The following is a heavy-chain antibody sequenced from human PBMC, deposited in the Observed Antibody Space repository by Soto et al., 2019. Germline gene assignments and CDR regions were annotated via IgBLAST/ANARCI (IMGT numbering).Heavy chain of an antibody. D-gene: IGHD3-22*01. CDR1: GDSISSSY. J-gene: IGHJ4*02. CDR3: ARGPSDYYDSSGYLDY. CDR2: INHSGST. Sequence: SETLSLTCTVSGDSISSSYWSWIRQSPGKGLEWIGEINHSGSTNYNPSLKSRVTISVDTSKNQFSLKLSSVTAADTAVYYCARGPSDYYDSSGYLDYWGQGTLVTVSS. V-gene: IGHV4-34*01.